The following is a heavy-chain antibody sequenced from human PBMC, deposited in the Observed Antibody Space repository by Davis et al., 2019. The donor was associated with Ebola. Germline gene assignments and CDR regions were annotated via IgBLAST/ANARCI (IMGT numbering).Heavy chain of an antibody. CDR2: IKSKTDGGTT. CDR1: GFTFSNAW. CDR3: TTEGYYDFWSGYYTGDY. Sequence: GESLKISCAASGFTFSNAWMNWVRQAPGKGLEWVGRIKSKTDGGTTDYAAPVKGRFTISRDDSKNTLYLQMNSLKTEDTAVYYCTTEGYYDFWSGYYTGDYWGQGTLVTVSS. J-gene: IGHJ4*02. V-gene: IGHV3-15*07. D-gene: IGHD3-3*01.